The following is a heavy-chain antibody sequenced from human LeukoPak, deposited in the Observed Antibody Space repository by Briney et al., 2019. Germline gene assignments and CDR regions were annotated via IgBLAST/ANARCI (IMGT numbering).Heavy chain of an antibody. CDR1: GVSMGSNNW. CDR3: ARHEGFSQKD. CDR2: IHESGST. J-gene: IGHJ4*02. V-gene: IGHV4-4*02. Sequence: SGTLSLTCAVSGVSMGSNNWWSWVRQPPGKGLEWIGEIHESGSTNYNPSLKSRVTISVDKSKDQFSLKLSSVTAADTAVYYCARHEGFSQKDWGQGTQVTVSS.